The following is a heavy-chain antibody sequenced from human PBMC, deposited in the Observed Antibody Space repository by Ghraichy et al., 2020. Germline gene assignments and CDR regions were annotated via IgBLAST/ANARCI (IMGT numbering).Heavy chain of an antibody. J-gene: IGHJ6*02. Sequence: ASVKVSCKASGYTFTGYYMHWVRQAPGQGLEWMGWINPNSGGTNYAQKFQGWVTMTRDTSISQAYMELSRLRSNDTAVYYCARATAARPPYYYYYGMDVWGQGTTVTVSS. CDR2: INPNSGGT. CDR1: GYTFTGYY. CDR3: ARATAARPPYYYYYGMDV. D-gene: IGHD6-6*01. V-gene: IGHV1-2*04.